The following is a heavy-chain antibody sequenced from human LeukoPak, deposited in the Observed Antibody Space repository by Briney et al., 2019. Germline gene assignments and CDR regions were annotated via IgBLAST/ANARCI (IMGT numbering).Heavy chain of an antibody. CDR3: ARSFSGSYYFEY. D-gene: IGHD1-26*01. V-gene: IGHV4-61*02. J-gene: IGHJ4*02. CDR2: IHASGST. Sequence: SSETLSLTCTISGDSIGSGSYFWSWIRQPAGKGLEWIGRIHASGSTNYNPSLKSRVSMSVDTSKNQLSLFLTSVTAADTAMYYCARSFSGSYYFEYWGQGTLVTVSS. CDR1: GDSIGSGSYF.